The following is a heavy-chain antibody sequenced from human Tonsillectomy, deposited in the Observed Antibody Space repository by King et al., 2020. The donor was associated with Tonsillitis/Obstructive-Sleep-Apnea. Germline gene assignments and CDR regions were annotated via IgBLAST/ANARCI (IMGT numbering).Heavy chain of an antibody. CDR3: ARDAYYYDSSGYFYYYGMDV. CDR2: IYSGGST. CDR1: GFTVSSNY. J-gene: IGHJ6*02. D-gene: IGHD3-22*01. V-gene: IGHV3-53*01. Sequence: VQLVESGGGLIQPGGSLRLSCAASGFTVSSNYMSWVRQAPGKGLEWVSVIYSGGSTYYADSVKGRFTISRDNSKNTLYLQMNSLRAEDTAGYYCARDAYYYDSSGYFYYYGMDVWGQGTTVTVSS.